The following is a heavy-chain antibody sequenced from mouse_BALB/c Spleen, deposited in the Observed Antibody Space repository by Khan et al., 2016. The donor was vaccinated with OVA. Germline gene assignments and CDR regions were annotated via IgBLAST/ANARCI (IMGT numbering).Heavy chain of an antibody. D-gene: IGHD2-3*01. CDR1: GFTFNNYA. V-gene: IGHV5-9-3*01. J-gene: IGHJ2*01. Sequence: EVELVESGGGLVKPGGSLKLSCAASGFTFNNYAMSWVRQTPEKRLEWVATVSSGGSYTYYTDSVKGRFTISRDNAKNTLFLQLSRRRAEDTAMYYCARQGGIYDGPFDYWGQGTTLTVSS. CDR2: VSSGGSYT. CDR3: ARQGGIYDGPFDY.